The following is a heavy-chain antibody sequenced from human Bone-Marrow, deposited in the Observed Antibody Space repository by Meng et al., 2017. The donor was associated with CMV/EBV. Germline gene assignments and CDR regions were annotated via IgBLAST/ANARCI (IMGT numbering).Heavy chain of an antibody. CDR1: GGSVSSGSYY. CDR3: ARRSDFWSGYWENYFDY. V-gene: IGHV4-61*01. D-gene: IGHD3-3*01. Sequence: SETLSLTCTVSGGSVSSGSYYWSWIRQPPGKGLEWIGYIYYSGSTNYNPSLKSRVTISVDTSKNQFSLKLSSVTAADTAVYSCARRSDFWSGYWENYFDYWGQGTLVTVSS. CDR2: IYYSGST. J-gene: IGHJ4*02.